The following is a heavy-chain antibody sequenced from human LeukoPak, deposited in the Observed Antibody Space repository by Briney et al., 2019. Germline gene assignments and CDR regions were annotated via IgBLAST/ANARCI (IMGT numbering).Heavy chain of an antibody. V-gene: IGHV3-49*04. D-gene: IGHD5-24*01. CDR2: IRSKAYGGTT. CDR3: TKEEGARRDGYNSNGNFDY. CDR1: GFTFGDYA. J-gene: IGHJ4*02. Sequence: GGSLRLSCTASGFTFGDYAMSWVRQAPGKGLEWVGFIRSKAYGGTTEYAASVKGRFTISRDDSKSIAYLQMNSLKTEDTAVYYCTKEEGARRDGYNSNGNFDYWGQGTLVTVSS.